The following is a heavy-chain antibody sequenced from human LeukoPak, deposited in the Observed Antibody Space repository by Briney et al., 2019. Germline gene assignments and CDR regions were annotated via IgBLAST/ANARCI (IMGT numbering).Heavy chain of an antibody. CDR1: GGSISSSSYY. J-gene: IGHJ4*02. CDR2: IYYSGST. V-gene: IGHV4-39*01. CDR3: ARDFGTTGWHTFDY. Sequence: SETLSLTCTVSGGSISSSSYYWGWIRQPPGKGLEWIGSIYYSGSTYYNPSLKSRVTISVDTSKNQFSLKLSSVTPDDTAVYYCARDFGTTGWHTFDYWGQGTLVTVSS. D-gene: IGHD6-19*01.